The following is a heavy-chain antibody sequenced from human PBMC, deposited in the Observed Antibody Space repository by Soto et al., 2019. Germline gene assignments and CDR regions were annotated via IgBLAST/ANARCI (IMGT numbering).Heavy chain of an antibody. V-gene: IGHV3-30-3*01. CDR3: AREAAGAFYGMDV. CDR1: GFTFSSYA. J-gene: IGHJ6*02. D-gene: IGHD6-25*01. CDR2: ISYDGSNK. Sequence: QVQLVESGGGVVQPGRSLRLSCAASGFTFSSYAMHWVRQAPGKGLEWVAVISYDGSNKYYADSVKGRFTISRDNSKNTLYLQMNSLRDEDTAVYYCAREAAGAFYGMDVWGQGTTVTVSS.